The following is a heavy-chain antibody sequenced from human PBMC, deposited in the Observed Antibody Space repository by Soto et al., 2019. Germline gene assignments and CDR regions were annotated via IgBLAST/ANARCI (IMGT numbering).Heavy chain of an antibody. V-gene: IGHV3-64*01. CDR1: GFTFSSYA. CDR3: ARGYGYSGYDFVYYFDY. D-gene: IGHD5-12*01. CDR2: ISSNGGST. Sequence: GGSLRLSCAASGFTFSSYAMHWVRQAPGKGLEYVSAISSNGGSTYYANSVKGRFTISRDNSKNTLYLQMGSLRAEDMAVYYCARGYGYSGYDFVYYFDYWGQGTLVTVSS. J-gene: IGHJ4*02.